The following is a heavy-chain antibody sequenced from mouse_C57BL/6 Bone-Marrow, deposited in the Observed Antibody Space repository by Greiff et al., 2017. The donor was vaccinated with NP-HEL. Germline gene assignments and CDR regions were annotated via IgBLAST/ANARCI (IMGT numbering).Heavy chain of an antibody. CDR1: GYTFTSYT. J-gene: IGHJ3*01. CDR3: ARAWDWFAY. D-gene: IGHD4-1*01. Sequence: QVHVKQSGAELARPGASVKMSCKASGYTFTSYTMHWVKQRPGQGLEWIGYINPSSGYTKYNQKFKDKATLTADKSSSTAYMQLSSLTSEDSAVYYCARAWDWFAYWGQGTLVTVSA. V-gene: IGHV1-4*01. CDR2: INPSSGYT.